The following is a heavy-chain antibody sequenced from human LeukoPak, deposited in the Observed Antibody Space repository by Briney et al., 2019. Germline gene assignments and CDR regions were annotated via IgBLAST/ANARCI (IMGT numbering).Heavy chain of an antibody. D-gene: IGHD3-3*01. V-gene: IGHV4-34*01. CDR1: GGSFSGYY. J-gene: IGHJ6*03. Sequence: PSETLSLTCAVYGGSFSGYYWSWIRQPPGKGLEWIGEINHSGSTNYNPSLKSRVTISVDTSKNQFSLKLSSVTAADTAVYYCARVRVLLDYMDVWGKGTTVTVSS. CDR3: ARVRVLLDYMDV. CDR2: INHSGST.